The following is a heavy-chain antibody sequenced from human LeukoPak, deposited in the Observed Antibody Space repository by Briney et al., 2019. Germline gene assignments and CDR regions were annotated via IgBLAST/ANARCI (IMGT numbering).Heavy chain of an antibody. CDR3: TRDPSDSKYEGY. Sequence: GDSLRLSCAASRFTVSNNYMSWVRQAPGKGLERVSAIYSDGSTHYADSVKGRFTISRDNSKNTLYLQMNSLRAEDTAVYYCTRDPSDSKYEGYWGQGTLVTVSS. D-gene: IGHD2-21*02. CDR1: RFTVSNNY. J-gene: IGHJ4*02. V-gene: IGHV3-66*02. CDR2: IYSDGST.